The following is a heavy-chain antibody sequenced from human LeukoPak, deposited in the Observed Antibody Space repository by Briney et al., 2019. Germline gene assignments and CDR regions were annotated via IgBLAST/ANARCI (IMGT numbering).Heavy chain of an antibody. CDR1: GFTISNSA. CDR3: ATVGGSCSSSNCFAYFAY. CDR2: ITDNGAHT. J-gene: IGHJ4*02. D-gene: IGHD2-2*01. Sequence: GGSLRLSCAASGFTISNSAMTWVRQAPGKGLDWVSIITDNGAHTFYADSVKGRFTISRHTSENTLYLQMHSLRADDTAVYYCATVGGSCSSSNCFAYFAYWGQGTLLTVSS. V-gene: IGHV3-23*01.